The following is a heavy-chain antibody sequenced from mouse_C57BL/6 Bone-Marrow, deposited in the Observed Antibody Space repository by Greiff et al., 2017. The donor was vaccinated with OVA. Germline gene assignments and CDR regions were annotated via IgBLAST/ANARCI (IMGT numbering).Heavy chain of an antibody. CDR1: GYAFTNYL. J-gene: IGHJ2*01. Sequence: QVQLQQSGAELVRPGTSVKVSCKASGYAFTNYLIEWVKQRPGQGLEWIGVINPGSGGTHYNEKFKGKATLTADKSSSTAYMQLSSLTSEDSAVYFGARSLPFPGYFDYWGQGTTLTVSS. CDR3: ARSLPFPGYFDY. V-gene: IGHV1-54*01. CDR2: INPGSGGT.